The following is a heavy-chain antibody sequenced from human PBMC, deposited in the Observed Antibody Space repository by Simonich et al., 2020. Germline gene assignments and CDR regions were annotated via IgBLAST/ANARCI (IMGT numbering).Heavy chain of an antibody. D-gene: IGHD2-8*01. Sequence: QVQLVESGGGVVQPGRSLRLSCAASGFTFSSYGMHWFRPAPGKGREGVAVIWYDGSKKYYADSVKGRFTISRDNSKNTLYLQMNSLRAEDTAVYYCARDRGTNGVCLDVWGKGTTVTVSS. CDR2: IWYDGSKK. CDR3: ARDRGTNGVCLDV. J-gene: IGHJ6*04. V-gene: IGHV3-33*01. CDR1: GFTFSSYG.